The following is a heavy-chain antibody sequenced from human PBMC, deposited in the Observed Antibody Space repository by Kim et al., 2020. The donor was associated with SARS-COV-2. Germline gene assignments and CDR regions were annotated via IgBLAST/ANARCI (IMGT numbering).Heavy chain of an antibody. V-gene: IGHV4-59*13. CDR1: GGSISSYY. J-gene: IGHJ5*02. Sequence: SETLSLTCTVSGGSISSYYWSWIRQPPGKGLEWIGYIYYSGSTNYNPSLKSRVTISVDTSKNQFSLKLSSVTAADTAVYYCARERHDFWSGLRVQNWFDP. CDR3: ARERHDFWSGLRVQNWFDP. CDR2: IYYSGST. D-gene: IGHD3-3*01.